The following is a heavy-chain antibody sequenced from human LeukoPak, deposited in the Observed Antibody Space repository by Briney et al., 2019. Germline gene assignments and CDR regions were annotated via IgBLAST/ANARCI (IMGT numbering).Heavy chain of an antibody. CDR1: GGTFSSYA. Sequence: GASVKVSCKASGGTFSSYAISWVRQAPGQGLEWMGGIIPIFGTANYAQEFQGRVTITADESTSTAYMELSSLRSEDTAVYYCARDVEMATITVAFDIWGQGTMVTVSS. V-gene: IGHV1-69*13. D-gene: IGHD5-24*01. J-gene: IGHJ3*02. CDR2: IIPIFGTA. CDR3: ARDVEMATITVAFDI.